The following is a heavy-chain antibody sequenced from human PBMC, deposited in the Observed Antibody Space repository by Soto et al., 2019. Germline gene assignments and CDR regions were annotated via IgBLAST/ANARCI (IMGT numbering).Heavy chain of an antibody. Sequence: GASVKVSCKASGYTFTSYDINWVRQATGQGLEWMGWMNPNSGNTGYAQKLQGRVTMTRNTSISTAYMELSSLRSEDTAVYYCARGHRTDTIFGVVIKHYYYGMDVWGQGTTVTVSS. CDR2: MNPNSGNT. J-gene: IGHJ6*02. CDR3: ARGHRTDTIFGVVIKHYYYGMDV. V-gene: IGHV1-8*01. D-gene: IGHD3-3*01. CDR1: GYTFTSYD.